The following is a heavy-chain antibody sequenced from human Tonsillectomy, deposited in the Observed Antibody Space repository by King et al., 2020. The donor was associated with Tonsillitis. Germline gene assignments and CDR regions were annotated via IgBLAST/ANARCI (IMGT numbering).Heavy chain of an antibody. CDR3: ARGNGAYCCRDCWRYFQH. CDR2: ISSSGSTI. CDR1: GFTFSSYE. V-gene: IGHV3-48*03. Sequence: VQLVESGGGLVQPGGSLRLSCATSGFTFSSYEMNWVRQAPGKGLEWVSYISSSGSTIYYADSVKGRFTISRDNAKNSLYLQMNRLRAEDTAVYYCARGNGAYCCRDCWRYFQHWGQGTLVTVSS. J-gene: IGHJ1*01. D-gene: IGHD2-21*02.